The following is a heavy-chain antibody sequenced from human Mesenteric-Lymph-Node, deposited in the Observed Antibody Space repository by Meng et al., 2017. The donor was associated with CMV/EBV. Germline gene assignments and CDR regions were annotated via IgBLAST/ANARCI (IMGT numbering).Heavy chain of an antibody. J-gene: IGHJ4*02. D-gene: IGHD3-10*01. CDR2: IDPNSGGT. CDR3: ARDDYNSGTYIDL. V-gene: IGHV1-2*02. Sequence: ASVKVSCKASGYTFTNFDINWVRQAPGQGLEWMAWIDPNSGGTNYAQKFQGRVSVTRERSINTAYMELSRLTSDDTAVYYCARDDYNSGTYIDLWGQGTLVTVSS. CDR1: GYTFTNFD.